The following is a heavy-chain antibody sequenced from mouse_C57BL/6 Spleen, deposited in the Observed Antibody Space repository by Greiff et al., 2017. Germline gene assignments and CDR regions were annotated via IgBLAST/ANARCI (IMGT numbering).Heavy chain of an antibody. Sequence: EVKLVESGGGLVKPGGSLKLSCAASGFTFSDYGMHWVRQAPEKGLEWVAYISSGCSTIYYADTVKGRFTISRDKAQNTLFLQMTSLRSADTAMYYCARDGSIRFAYWGQGTLVTVSA. CDR3: ARDGSIRFAY. D-gene: IGHD1-1*01. CDR1: GFTFSDYG. J-gene: IGHJ3*01. CDR2: ISSGCSTI. V-gene: IGHV5-17*01.